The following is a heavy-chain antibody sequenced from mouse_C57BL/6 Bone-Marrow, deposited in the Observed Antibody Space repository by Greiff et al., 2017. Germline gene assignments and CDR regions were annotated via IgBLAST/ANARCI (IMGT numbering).Heavy chain of an antibody. Sequence: EVKLMESGPELVKPGASVKISCKASGYSFTDYNMNWVKQSNGKSLEWIGVINPNYGTTSYNQKFQGKATLTVDQSSSTAYMQLNSLTSEDSAVYYCARCYDYDYAMDYWGQGTSVTVSS. J-gene: IGHJ4*01. CDR3: ARCYDYDYAMDY. CDR2: INPNYGTT. D-gene: IGHD2-4*01. CDR1: GYSFTDYN. V-gene: IGHV1-39*01.